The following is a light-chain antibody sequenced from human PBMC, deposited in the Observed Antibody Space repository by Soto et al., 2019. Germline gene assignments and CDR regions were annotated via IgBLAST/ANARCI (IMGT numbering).Light chain of an antibody. V-gene: IGLV2-14*01. J-gene: IGLJ3*02. CDR2: DVT. CDR3: SSYTSTSSLV. Sequence: QSVLTQPASVSGSPGQSITISCTGTSRDVGNYNYVSWYQQHPGKAPKLMIYDVTNRPSGVSNRFSGSKSGNTASLTISGLQAEVEANYYCSSYTSTSSLVFGGGTKLTVL. CDR1: SRDVGNYNY.